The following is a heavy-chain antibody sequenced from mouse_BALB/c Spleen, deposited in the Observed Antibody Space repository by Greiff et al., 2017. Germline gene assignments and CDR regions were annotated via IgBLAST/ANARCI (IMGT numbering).Heavy chain of an antibody. V-gene: IGHV5-17*02. J-gene: IGHJ3*01. Sequence: EVHLVESGGGLVQPGGSRKLSCAASGFTFSSFGMHWVRQAPEKGLEWVAYISSGSSTIYYADTVKGRFTISRDNPKNTLFLQMTSLRSEDTAMYYCARSENYGSDAYWGQGTLVTVSA. CDR1: GFTFSSFG. CDR3: ARSENYGSDAY. CDR2: ISSGSSTI. D-gene: IGHD1-1*01.